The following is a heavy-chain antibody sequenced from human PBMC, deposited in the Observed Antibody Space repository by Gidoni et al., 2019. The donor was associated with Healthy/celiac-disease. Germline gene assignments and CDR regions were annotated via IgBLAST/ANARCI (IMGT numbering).Heavy chain of an antibody. J-gene: IGHJ6*02. Sequence: EVQLVESGGGVVQPGGSLRLSCAASGFTFDDYAMHWVRQAPGKGLEWVSLISGDGGSTYYADSVKGRFTISRDNSKNSLYLQMNSLRTEDTALYYCAKDLVPAAIWYGMDVWGQGTTVTVSS. CDR1: GFTFDDYA. CDR3: AKDLVPAAIWYGMDV. V-gene: IGHV3-43*02. CDR2: ISGDGGST. D-gene: IGHD2-2*01.